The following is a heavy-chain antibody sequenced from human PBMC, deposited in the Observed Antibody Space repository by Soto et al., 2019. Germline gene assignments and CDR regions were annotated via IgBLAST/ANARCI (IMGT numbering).Heavy chain of an antibody. CDR1: GFTFSSYG. CDR2: ISYDGSNK. J-gene: IGHJ4*02. D-gene: IGHD3-16*01. Sequence: GGSLRLSCAASGFTFSSYGMHWVRQAPGKGLEWVAVISYDGSNKYYADSAKGRFTISRDNSKNTLYLQMNSLRAEDTAVYYCAKAYPQSSGFDYWGQGTLVTVSS. V-gene: IGHV3-30*18. CDR3: AKAYPQSSGFDY.